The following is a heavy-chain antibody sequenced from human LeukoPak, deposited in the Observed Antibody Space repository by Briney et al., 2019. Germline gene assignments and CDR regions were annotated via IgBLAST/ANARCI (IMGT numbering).Heavy chain of an antibody. CDR3: ASALPTESTKVVTMFDY. D-gene: IGHD4-23*01. J-gene: IGHJ4*02. Sequence: GESLKISCKGSGYSFTSYWIGWVRQMPGKGLEWMGIIYPGDSDTRYSPSFQGQVTISADKSISTAYLQWSSLKASDTAMYYRASALPTESTKVVTMFDYWGQGTLVTVSS. V-gene: IGHV5-51*01. CDR1: GYSFTSYW. CDR2: IYPGDSDT.